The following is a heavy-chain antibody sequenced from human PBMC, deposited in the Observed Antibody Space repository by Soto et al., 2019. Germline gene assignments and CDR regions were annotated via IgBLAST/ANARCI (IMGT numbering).Heavy chain of an antibody. D-gene: IGHD6-6*01. J-gene: IGHJ6*02. V-gene: IGHV1-69*01. CDR3: CGFEAARNYYYYGMDV. CDR2: IIPIFGTA. Sequence: QVQLVQSGAEVKKPGSSVKVSCKASGGTFSSYAISWVRQAPGQGLEWMGGIIPIFGTANYAQKFQGRVTITADESTSTAYMELSSLRSEDTAVYYCCGFEAARNYYYYGMDVWGQGTTVTVSS. CDR1: GGTFSSYA.